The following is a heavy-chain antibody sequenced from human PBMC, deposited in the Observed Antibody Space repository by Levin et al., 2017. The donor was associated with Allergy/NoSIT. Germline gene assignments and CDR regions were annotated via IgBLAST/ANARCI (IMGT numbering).Heavy chain of an antibody. D-gene: IGHD3-16*01. Sequence: PGESLKISCAASEFTFSSYEMNWVRQAPGKGLEWVSYISSSGNTIHYADSVKGRFTISRDNAKNSLYLQMNSLRAEDTAVYYCARGRGGSGYIDYWGQGTLVTVSS. J-gene: IGHJ4*02. V-gene: IGHV3-48*03. CDR1: EFTFSSYE. CDR2: ISSSGNTI. CDR3: ARGRGGSGYIDY.